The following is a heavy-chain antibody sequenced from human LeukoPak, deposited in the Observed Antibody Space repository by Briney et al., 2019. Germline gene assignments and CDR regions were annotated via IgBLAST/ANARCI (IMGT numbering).Heavy chain of an antibody. D-gene: IGHD3-3*01. J-gene: IGHJ5*02. Sequence: SETLSLTCAVYGGSFSGCYWSWIRQPPGKGLEWIGEINHSGSTNYNPSLKSRVTISVDTSKNQFSLKLSSVTAADTAVYYCASMYYDFWSGYSSQYNWFDPWGQGTLVTVSS. CDR1: GGSFSGCY. CDR2: INHSGST. V-gene: IGHV4-34*01. CDR3: ASMYYDFWSGYSSQYNWFDP.